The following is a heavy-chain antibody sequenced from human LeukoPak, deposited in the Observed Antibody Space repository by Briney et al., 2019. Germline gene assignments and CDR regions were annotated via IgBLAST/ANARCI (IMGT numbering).Heavy chain of an antibody. CDR1: GFTFSSYA. Sequence: PGGSLRLSCAASGFTFSSYAMSWVRQAPGKGLEWVAVISYDGSNKYYADSVKGRFTISRDNSKNTLYLQMNSLRAEDTAVYYCAKGSNWRLYYFDYWGQGTLVTVSS. CDR3: AKGSNWRLYYFDY. V-gene: IGHV3-30*18. CDR2: ISYDGSNK. D-gene: IGHD1-20*01. J-gene: IGHJ4*02.